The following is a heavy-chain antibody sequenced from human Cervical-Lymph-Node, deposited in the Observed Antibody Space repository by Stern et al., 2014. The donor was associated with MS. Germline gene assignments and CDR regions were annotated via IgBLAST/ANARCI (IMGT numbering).Heavy chain of an antibody. Sequence: EVQLVESGPEVKKPGTTVKISCKVFGYSFTDYNIHWVRQAPGKGLEWMGLLDPGNGDTIYAERFQGRVTITADTSRNTAYMELDSLTSDDTAVFYCAVERGYSFRFLDYWGQGTLVTVSS. J-gene: IGHJ4*02. CDR2: LDPGNGDT. D-gene: IGHD5-18*01. V-gene: IGHV1-69-2*01. CDR1: GYSFTDYN. CDR3: AVERGYSFRFLDY.